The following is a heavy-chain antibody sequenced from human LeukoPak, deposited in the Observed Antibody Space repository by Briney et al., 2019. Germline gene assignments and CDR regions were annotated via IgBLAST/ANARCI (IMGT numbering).Heavy chain of an antibody. V-gene: IGHV3-30*02. CDR3: VKDYDFWSGYYSPTRGYFDY. Sequence: GGSLRLSCGASGFTFSSYGMHWVRQAPGKGLEWVSFIRYDGSNKYYADSVKGRFTISRDNSKNTLYLQMNSLRAEDTAVYYCVKDYDFWSGYYSPTRGYFDYWGQGTLVTVSS. J-gene: IGHJ4*02. CDR1: GFTFSSYG. CDR2: IRYDGSNK. D-gene: IGHD3-3*01.